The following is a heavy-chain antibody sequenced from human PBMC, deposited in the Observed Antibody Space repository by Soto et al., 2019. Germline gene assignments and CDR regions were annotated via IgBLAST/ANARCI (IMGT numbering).Heavy chain of an antibody. V-gene: IGHV3-30*03. D-gene: IGHD4-17*01. CDR3: AKDYGDYXGYFDY. Sequence: QVQLVESGGGVVQPGRSLRLSCAASGFTFSSYGMHWVRQAPGKGLEWVAVISYDGSNKYYADSVKGRFTXSRXXXKXXXXXXXXXXXXXXXAVYYCAKDYGDYXGYFDYWGQGTLVTVXX. CDR2: ISYDGSNK. J-gene: IGHJ4*02. CDR1: GFTFSSYG.